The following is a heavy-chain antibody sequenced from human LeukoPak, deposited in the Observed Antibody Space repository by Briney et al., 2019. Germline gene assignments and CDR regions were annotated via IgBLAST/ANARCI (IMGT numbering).Heavy chain of an antibody. V-gene: IGHV3-21*01. CDR3: AKDEQAYCGGDCYPYTYFDY. CDR2: FGTRSTSI. CDR1: GFTFSGYS. Sequence: GGSLRLSCTASGFTFSGYSMNWIRQAPGKGLEWVSSFGTRSTSIYHAGSVKGRFAISRDNAKNSLYLQMNSLRAEDTAVYYCAKDEQAYCGGDCYPYTYFDYWGQGTLVTVSS. J-gene: IGHJ4*02. D-gene: IGHD2-21*02.